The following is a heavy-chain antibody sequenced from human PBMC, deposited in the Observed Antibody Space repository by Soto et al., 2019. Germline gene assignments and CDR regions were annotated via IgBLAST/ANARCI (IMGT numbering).Heavy chain of an antibody. V-gene: IGHV3-15*01. CDR3: TSLYYGH. D-gene: IGHD4-17*01. CDR1: GFRFSDAW. CDR2: IKSKADGGTT. J-gene: IGHJ4*02. Sequence: GGSLRLSCAASGFRFSDAWISWVRQAPGKGLEWVGRIKSKADGGTTDYAAPVKGRFTISRDESQNTLYLQMNSLKTEDTAVYYCTSLYYGHWGQGTLVTVSS.